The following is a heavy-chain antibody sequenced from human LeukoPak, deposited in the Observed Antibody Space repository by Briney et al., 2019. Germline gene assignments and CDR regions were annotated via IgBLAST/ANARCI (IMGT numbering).Heavy chain of an antibody. Sequence: GESLRLSCAASGFTFSNYAMSWVRQAPGMGLEWVSGISSGGGSTVYADSVKGRFTISRDTSKNTLYLQMNSLRAEDTAVYYCAKGAYYYDSTGYRYFDYWGQGTLVTVSS. D-gene: IGHD3-22*01. V-gene: IGHV3-23*01. CDR2: ISSGGGST. J-gene: IGHJ4*02. CDR1: GFTFSNYA. CDR3: AKGAYYYDSTGYRYFDY.